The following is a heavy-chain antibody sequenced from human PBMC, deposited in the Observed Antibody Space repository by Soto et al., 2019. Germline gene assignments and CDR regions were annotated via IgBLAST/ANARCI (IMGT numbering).Heavy chain of an antibody. J-gene: IGHJ5*02. CDR2: ISGRSGYT. CDR1: GFTFSDYY. D-gene: IGHD4-17*01. CDR3: ARRAVTTMNTRIYNWFDP. Sequence: GGSLRLSCAASGFTFSDYYMTWIRQAPGKGLEWVSYISGRSGYTKYADSVKGRFTISRDNANNSLYLQMNSLRAEDTAVYCCARRAVTTMNTRIYNWFDPWGQGTLVTAPQ. V-gene: IGHV3-11*06.